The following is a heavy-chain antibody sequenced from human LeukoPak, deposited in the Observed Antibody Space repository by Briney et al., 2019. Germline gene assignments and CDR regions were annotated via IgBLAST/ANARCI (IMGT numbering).Heavy chain of an antibody. CDR3: AREGRQDYVYFDC. J-gene: IGHJ4*02. D-gene: IGHD4-17*01. Sequence: SETLSLTCTVSGDSLSSYYWSWIRQPPGKGLEWMGYINYSGNTNYNPSLKSRVSISVDTSKNQFSLRLTSVTAADTAVYYCAREGRQDYVYFDCWGQGTLVTVSS. V-gene: IGHV4-59*01. CDR2: INYSGNT. CDR1: GDSLSSYY.